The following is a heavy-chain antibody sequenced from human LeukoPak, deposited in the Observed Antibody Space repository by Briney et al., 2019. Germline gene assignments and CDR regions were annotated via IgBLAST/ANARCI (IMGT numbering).Heavy chain of an antibody. CDR2: IYYSGST. D-gene: IGHD3-22*01. CDR1: GGSISSSSYY. CDR3: ARDSSGYYFDY. Sequence: SETLSLTCTVSGGSISSSSYYWGWIRQPPGKGLEWIGSIYYSGSTYYNPSLKSRVTISVDTSKNQFSLKLSSVTAADTAVYYCARDSSGYYFDYWGQGTLVTVSS. V-gene: IGHV4-39*07. J-gene: IGHJ4*02.